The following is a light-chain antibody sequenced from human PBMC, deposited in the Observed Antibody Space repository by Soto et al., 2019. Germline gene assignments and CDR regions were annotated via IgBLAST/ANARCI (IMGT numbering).Light chain of an antibody. Sequence: DIQMTQSPSSLSASVGDPVTITCRASQGISSSLAWYQQKAGKVPDLLIYGASTLQSGVPSHFSGSGSGTDFTLTISSLQPEDVATYYCQEYHSPPFTFGPGTKVEMK. CDR1: QGISSS. J-gene: IGKJ3*01. V-gene: IGKV1-27*01. CDR3: QEYHSPPFT. CDR2: GAS.